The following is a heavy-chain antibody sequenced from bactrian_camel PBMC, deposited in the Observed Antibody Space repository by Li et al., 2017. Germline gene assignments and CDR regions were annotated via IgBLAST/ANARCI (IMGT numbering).Heavy chain of an antibody. V-gene: IGHV3S63*01. D-gene: IGHD1*01. CDR3: AADAEIPGRGAC. CDR2: ISSTGGE. CDR1: GFTFDVSD. J-gene: IGHJ4*01. Sequence: HVQLVESGGGSVQAGGSLRLSCTASGFTFDVSDMGWYRQTPDNLCELVSSISSTGGEYYEDSAKGRFTISRDNAKNTVYLQMNSLQFEDSAVYYCAADAEIPGRGACRGQGTQVTVS.